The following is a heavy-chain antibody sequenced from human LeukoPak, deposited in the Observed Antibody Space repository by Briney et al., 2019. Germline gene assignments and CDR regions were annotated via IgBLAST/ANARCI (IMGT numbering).Heavy chain of an antibody. Sequence: SETLSLTCTVSGGSISSSSYYWGWIRQPPGKGLEWIGSIYYSGSTYYNPSLKSRVTISVDTSKNQFSLKLSSVTAADTAVYYCARGSIAYYYMDVWGKGTTVTIS. V-gene: IGHV4-39*07. J-gene: IGHJ6*03. CDR2: IYYSGST. D-gene: IGHD3-22*01. CDR1: GGSISSSSYY. CDR3: ARGSIAYYYMDV.